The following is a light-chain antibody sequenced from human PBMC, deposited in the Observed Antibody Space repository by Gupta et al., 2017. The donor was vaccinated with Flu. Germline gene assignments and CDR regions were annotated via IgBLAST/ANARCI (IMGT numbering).Light chain of an antibody. V-gene: IGKV4-1*01. Sequence: DIVMTQSPDSLAVSLGERATINCKSSQSLLYRSNNKNYLAWYQRKPGQPPKLLISWASIRESGVPDRFTGSGSGTDFALTISSLQADDVAVYYCQEHDSTMYSFGQGTKVEIK. J-gene: IGKJ2*03. CDR3: QEHDSTMYS. CDR1: QSLLYRSNNKNY. CDR2: WAS.